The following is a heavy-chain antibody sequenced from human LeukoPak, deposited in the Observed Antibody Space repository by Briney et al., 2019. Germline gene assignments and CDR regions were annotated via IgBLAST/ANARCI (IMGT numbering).Heavy chain of an antibody. CDR1: GGSFSGYY. J-gene: IGHJ4*02. V-gene: IGHV4-34*01. CDR3: ARGWYPDY. D-gene: IGHD1-14*01. CDR2: VNHSGST. Sequence: SETLSLTCAVYGGSFSGYYWSWIRQPPGKGLEWIGEVNHSGSTNYNPSLKSRVTISVDTSKNQFSLELSSVTAADTAVYYCARGWYPDYWGQGTLVTVSS.